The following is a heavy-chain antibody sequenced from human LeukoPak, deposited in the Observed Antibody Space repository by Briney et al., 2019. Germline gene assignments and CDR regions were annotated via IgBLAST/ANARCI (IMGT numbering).Heavy chain of an antibody. D-gene: IGHD4-4*01. V-gene: IGHV1-8*01. CDR2: MNPANGDT. CDR3: TRGPREDSKYAWFDP. Sequence: ASVKVSCKASGYTFTTYHINWVRQATGQGLERMGWMNPANGDTGYTQKFQGRVTMTRDISVNTAYMELSSLTSEDTALYYCTRGPREDSKYAWFDPWGQGTLVTIST. CDR1: GYTFTTYH. J-gene: IGHJ5*02.